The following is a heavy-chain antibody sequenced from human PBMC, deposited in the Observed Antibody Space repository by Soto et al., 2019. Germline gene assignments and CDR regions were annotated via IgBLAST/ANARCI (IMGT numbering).Heavy chain of an antibody. J-gene: IGHJ4*02. Sequence: QITLKESGPTLVKPTQTLTLTCTFSGFSLCTSGVGVGWIRQPPGKALEWLVLIYWDDDKRYSPSLKSRLTITKNTSKNQVVLTMTNMDPVDTATYYCAHSRWATYYYDSSGYSHFDYWGQGTLVTVSS. D-gene: IGHD3-22*01. CDR1: GFSLCTSGVG. V-gene: IGHV2-5*02. CDR2: IYWDDDK. CDR3: AHSRWATYYYDSSGYSHFDY.